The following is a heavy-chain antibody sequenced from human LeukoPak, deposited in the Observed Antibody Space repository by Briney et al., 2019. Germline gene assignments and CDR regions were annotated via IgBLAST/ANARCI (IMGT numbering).Heavy chain of an antibody. V-gene: IGHV4-34*01. CDR1: GGSFSGYY. CDR2: INHSGST. Sequence: SETLSLTCAVYGGSFSGYYWSWIRQPPGKGLEWIGEINHSGSTNYNPSLKSRVTISVDTSKNQFYLRLTSVTAADSAMYYCARESSSSPDYWGQGTLVTVSS. CDR3: ARESSSSPDY. J-gene: IGHJ4*02. D-gene: IGHD6-6*01.